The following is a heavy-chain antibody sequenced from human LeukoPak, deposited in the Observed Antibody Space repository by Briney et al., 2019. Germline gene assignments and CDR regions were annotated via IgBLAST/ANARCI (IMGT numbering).Heavy chain of an antibody. D-gene: IGHD3-3*01. CDR1: RFTFSSYE. J-gene: IGHJ4*02. Sequence: PGGSLRLSCVASRFTFSSYEMNWVRQAPGKGLEWLSYISGSGGSIFYADSVKGRFTVSRDNAKNSVYLQMNSLRAEDTAIYYCAGDKEIVVTMDGGDYWGQGTLVTVSS. V-gene: IGHV3-48*03. CDR3: AGDKEIVVTMDGGDY. CDR2: ISGSGGSI.